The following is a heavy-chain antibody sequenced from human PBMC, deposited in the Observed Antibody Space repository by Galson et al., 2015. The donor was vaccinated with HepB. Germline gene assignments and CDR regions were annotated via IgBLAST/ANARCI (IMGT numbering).Heavy chain of an antibody. V-gene: IGHV6-1*01. CDR2: TYYRAKWYN. J-gene: IGHJ6*02. CDR1: GDSVSSNSAA. Sequence: CAIFGDSVSSNSAAWYWIRQSPSRGLEWLGRTYYRAKWYNDYAVSVRGRITINPDTSKNQFSLHLNFVTPEDTAVYYCARVAGTIYYYGMDVWGHGTTVTVSS. CDR3: ARVAGTIYYYGMDV. D-gene: IGHD2-15*01.